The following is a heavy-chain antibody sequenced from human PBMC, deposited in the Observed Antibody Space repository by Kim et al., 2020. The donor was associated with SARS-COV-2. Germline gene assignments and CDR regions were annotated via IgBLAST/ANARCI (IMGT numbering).Heavy chain of an antibody. CDR3: AKDLVVWDYGMEV. D-gene: IGHD2-8*02. J-gene: IGHJ6*01. V-gene: IGHV3-30*18. CDR2: ISYDGSNK. CDR1: GFTFSSYG. Sequence: GGSLRLSCAASGFTFSSYGMHWVRQAPGKGLEWVAVISYDGSNKYYADSVKGRFTISRDNSKNTLYLQMNSLRAEDTAVYYCAKDLVVWDYGMEVWGQGT.